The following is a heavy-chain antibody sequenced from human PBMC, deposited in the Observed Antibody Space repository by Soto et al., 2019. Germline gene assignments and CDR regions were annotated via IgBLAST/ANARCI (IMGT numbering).Heavy chain of an antibody. D-gene: IGHD2-15*01. J-gene: IGHJ5*02. CDR1: GGSISSGDYY. Sequence: QVQLQESGPGLVKPSQTLSLTCTVSGGSISSGDYYWSLIRQPPGKGLAWIGYIYYSGSTYYNPSLKRRATISVDTSKNPFSLTLSSVPAADTAVYYCASRRSRGLALPFDPWSQGTLVTVSS. CDR2: IYYSGST. V-gene: IGHV4-30-4*01. CDR3: ASRRSRGLALPFDP.